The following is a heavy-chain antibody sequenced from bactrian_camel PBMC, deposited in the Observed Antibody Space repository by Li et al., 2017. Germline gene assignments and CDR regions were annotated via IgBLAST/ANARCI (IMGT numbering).Heavy chain of an antibody. J-gene: IGHJ4*01. CDR2: MYQGGAKT. CDR3: AADSCSLRDAGWFGSPALDPSEYTY. V-gene: IGHV3S25*01. D-gene: IGHD1*01. CDR1: EYSASTNC. Sequence: QLVESGGGSVQAGGSLRLSCEFSEYSASTNCMTWFRQAPGKEREGVVAMYQGGAKTYYADSVKGRFTISQDNARNVIYLLMENLKPDDTGMYYCAADSCSLRDAGWFGSPALDPSEYTYWGQGTQVTVS.